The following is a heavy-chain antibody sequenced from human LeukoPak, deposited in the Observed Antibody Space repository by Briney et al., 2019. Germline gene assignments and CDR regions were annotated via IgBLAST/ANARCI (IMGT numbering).Heavy chain of an antibody. CDR2: IIVGSGAT. CDR3: AADLSNPRMGASYLDS. V-gene: IGHV1-58*01. D-gene: IGHD3-16*01. CDR1: GFTSTNFA. Sequence: SVTVSCTASGFTSTNFAVQWVRQARGQRLEWIGWIIVGSGATKCAQDFQERVTITRDLSTSTLYMELRSLTSEDTAVYYCAADLSNPRMGASYLDSWGQGTLVTVSS. J-gene: IGHJ4*02.